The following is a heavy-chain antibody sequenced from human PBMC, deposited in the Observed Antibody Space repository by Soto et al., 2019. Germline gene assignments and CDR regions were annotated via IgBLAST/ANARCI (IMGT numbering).Heavy chain of an antibody. D-gene: IGHD6-13*01. Sequence: QVQLQQWGAGLLKPSETLSLTCAVYGGSFSGYYWSWIRQPPGKGLEWIGEINHSGSTNYNPSLKSRVTISVDTSKNLFALKLSFVNAADTSVYYCAMSRIAAPGTDYWGQVTLVTVSS. V-gene: IGHV4-34*01. J-gene: IGHJ4*02. CDR3: AMSRIAAPGTDY. CDR2: INHSGST. CDR1: GGSFSGYY.